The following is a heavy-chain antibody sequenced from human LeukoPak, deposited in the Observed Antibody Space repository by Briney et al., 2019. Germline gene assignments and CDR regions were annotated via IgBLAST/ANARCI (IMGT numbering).Heavy chain of an antibody. D-gene: IGHD3-16*01. V-gene: IGHV4-39*07. CDR1: GGSISSSSYY. CDR3: ARGGPRRFGGVTTRAAYYFDY. CDR2: IYYSGST. J-gene: IGHJ4*02. Sequence: SETLSLTCTVSGGSISSSSYYWGWIRQLPGKGLEWIGSIYYSGSTYYNPSLKSRVTISVDTSKNQFSLKLSSVTAADTAVYYCARGGPRRFGGVTTRAAYYFDYWGQGTLVTVSS.